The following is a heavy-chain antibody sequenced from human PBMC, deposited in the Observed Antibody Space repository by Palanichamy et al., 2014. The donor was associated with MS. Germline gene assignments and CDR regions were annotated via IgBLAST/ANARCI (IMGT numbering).Heavy chain of an antibody. J-gene: IGHJ2*01. CDR2: ITSSGSST. CDR3: AKDRRAVAANWFFDL. D-gene: IGHD6-19*01. CDR1: GFTFNNYA. Sequence: EVQLLESGGGLVQPGGSLRLSCAASGFTFNNYAMNWVLRAPGKGLEWVSAITSSGSSTYYADSVKGRSTISRENSKNTLYLQMNSLRAGDTVLYYCAKDRRAVAANWFFDLWGRGTLVTVSS. V-gene: IGHV3-23*01.